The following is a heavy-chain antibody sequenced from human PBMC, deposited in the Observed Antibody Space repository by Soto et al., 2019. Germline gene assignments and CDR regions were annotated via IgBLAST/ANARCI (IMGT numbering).Heavy chain of an antibody. J-gene: IGHJ5*02. CDR3: AKGLGATNNP. D-gene: IGHD5-12*01. CDR2: ISYDGSNK. CDR1: GFPFSSYG. Sequence: GGSLRLSCAASGFPFSSYGMHWVRQAPGKGLEWVAVISYDGSNKYYADSVKGRFTISRDNSKNTLYLQMNSLRAEDTAVYYCAKGLGATNNPWGQGTLVTVSS. V-gene: IGHV3-30*18.